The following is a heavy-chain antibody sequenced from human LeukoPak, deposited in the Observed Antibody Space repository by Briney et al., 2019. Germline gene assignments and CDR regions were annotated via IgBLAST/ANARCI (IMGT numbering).Heavy chain of an antibody. J-gene: IGHJ5*02. Sequence: PGGSLRLTCAASGFTLSSCAMRWVRQTPGEGLEWVSAISGSGGSTYYADSVKGRFTISRDNSKNTLYLQMNSLRAEDTAVYYCAKDQGIAVAGRGLNWFDPWGQGTLVTVSS. CDR1: GFTLSSCA. D-gene: IGHD6-19*01. CDR2: ISGSGGST. CDR3: AKDQGIAVAGRGLNWFDP. V-gene: IGHV3-23*01.